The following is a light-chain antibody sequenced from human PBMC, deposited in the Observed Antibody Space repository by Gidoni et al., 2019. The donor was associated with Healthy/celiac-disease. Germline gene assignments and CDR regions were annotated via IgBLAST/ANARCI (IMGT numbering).Light chain of an antibody. CDR2: QDS. V-gene: IGLV3-1*01. CDR1: KLGDKY. CDR3: QAWDSSTAVV. J-gene: IGLJ2*01. Sequence: SYELTQPPSVSVSPGQTASITCSGDKLGDKYACWYQQKPGQSHVRVIYQDSKRPSGIPERFSGSNSGNTATLTISGTQAMDEADYYCQAWDSSTAVVFGGGTKLTVL.